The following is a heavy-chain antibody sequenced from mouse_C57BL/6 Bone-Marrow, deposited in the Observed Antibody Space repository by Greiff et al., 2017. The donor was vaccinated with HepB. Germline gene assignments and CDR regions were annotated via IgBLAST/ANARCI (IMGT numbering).Heavy chain of an antibody. CDR2: IRSKSNNYAT. V-gene: IGHV10-1*01. CDR3: VRQRRAMDY. J-gene: IGHJ4*01. Sequence: EVKLMESGGGLVQPKGSLKLSCAASGFSFNTYAMNWVRQAPGKGLEWVARIRSKSNNYATYYADSVKDRFTISRDDSESMLYLQMNNLKTEDTAMYYCVRQRRAMDYWGQGTSVTVSS. CDR1: GFSFNTYA.